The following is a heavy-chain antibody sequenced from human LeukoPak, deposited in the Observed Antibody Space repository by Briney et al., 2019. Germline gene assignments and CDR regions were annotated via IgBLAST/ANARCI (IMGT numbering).Heavy chain of an antibody. J-gene: IGHJ3*02. Sequence: SETLSLTCTVSGGSISSYYWSWIRQPAGKGLEWIGRIYTSGSTNYNPSLKSRVTISVDTSKNQFSLKLSSVTAADTAVYYCARDPYYYDSSGYYFHAFDIWGQGTMVTVSS. CDR2: IYTSGST. CDR1: GGSISSYY. D-gene: IGHD3-22*01. V-gene: IGHV4-4*07. CDR3: ARDPYYYDSSGYYFHAFDI.